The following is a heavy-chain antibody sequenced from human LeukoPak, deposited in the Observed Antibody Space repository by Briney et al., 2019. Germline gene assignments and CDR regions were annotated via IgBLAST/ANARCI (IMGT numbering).Heavy chain of an antibody. Sequence: GGSLRLSCAASGFPFSSYAMNWVRQAPGKGLEWVSVIARSDGFTQYADSVKGRFTISRDNSKNTVYLQMNRLRVEDTALYYCVRSLDYWGQGTLVTVSS. J-gene: IGHJ4*02. CDR2: IARSDGFT. CDR3: VRSLDY. V-gene: IGHV3-23*01. CDR1: GFPFSSYA.